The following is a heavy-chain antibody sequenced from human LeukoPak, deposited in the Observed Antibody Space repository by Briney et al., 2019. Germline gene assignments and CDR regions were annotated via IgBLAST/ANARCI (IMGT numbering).Heavy chain of an antibody. J-gene: IGHJ4*02. V-gene: IGHV4-61*02. CDR1: GGSISSGSYY. CDR2: IYTSGST. D-gene: IGHD3/OR15-3a*01. Sequence: SETLSLTCTVSGGSISSGSYYWSWIRQPAGKGLEWIGRIYTSGSTNCNPSLKSRVTISVDTSQNQFSLKLSSVTAADTAVYYCARVGTGTLDYWGQGTLVTVSS. CDR3: ARVGTGTLDY.